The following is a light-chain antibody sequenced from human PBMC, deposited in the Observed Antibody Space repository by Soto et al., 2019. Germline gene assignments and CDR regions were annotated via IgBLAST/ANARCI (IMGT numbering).Light chain of an antibody. J-gene: IGKJ1*01. Sequence: DIVMTQSPDSLAVSLGARATINCKSSQSVLYSSNNKNYLAWFQQKPGQPPKLLIYWASSRESGVPDRFSGSGSGTDFTLTISSLQTEDVAVYYCQQYYSNFWTFGQGTKVEIK. CDR2: WAS. CDR1: QSVLYSSNNKNY. V-gene: IGKV4-1*01. CDR3: QQYYSNFWT.